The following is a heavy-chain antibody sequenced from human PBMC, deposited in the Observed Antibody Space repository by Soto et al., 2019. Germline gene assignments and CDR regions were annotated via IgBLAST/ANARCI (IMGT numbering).Heavy chain of an antibody. J-gene: IGHJ6*02. CDR1: GYTFPSYW. CDR3: ARDRGPSSPYYYYGMDV. Sequence: GESLKISCKGSGYTFPSYWIGWVRQMPGKGLEWMGIIYPADSDTRYSPSFQGRFTISRDNSKNTLYLQMNSLRAEDTAVYYCARDRGPSSPYYYYGMDVWGQGTTVTVSS. V-gene: IGHV5-51*01. CDR2: IYPADSDT. D-gene: IGHD1-26*01.